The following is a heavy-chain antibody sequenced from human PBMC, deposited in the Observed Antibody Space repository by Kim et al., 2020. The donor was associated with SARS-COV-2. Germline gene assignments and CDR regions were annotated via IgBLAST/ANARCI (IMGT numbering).Heavy chain of an antibody. CDR2: INAGNGNT. J-gene: IGHJ4*02. V-gene: IGHV1-3*01. Sequence: ASVKVSCKASGYTFTSYAMHWVRQAPGQRLEWMGWINAGNGNTKYSQKFQGRVTITRDTSASTAYMELSSLRSEDTAVYYCARAAGSPIWFGELFHDYWGQGTLVTVSS. CDR1: GYTFTSYA. D-gene: IGHD3-10*01. CDR3: ARAAGSPIWFGELFHDY.